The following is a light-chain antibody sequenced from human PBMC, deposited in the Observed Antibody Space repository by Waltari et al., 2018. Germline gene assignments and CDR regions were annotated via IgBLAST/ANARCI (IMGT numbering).Light chain of an antibody. CDR1: QSINNY. V-gene: IGKV1-39*01. CDR2: AAS. CDR3: QQYQSYPIT. J-gene: IGKJ4*01. Sequence: DIQMTQSPSSLSASVGDRVAITCRASQSINNYVNWYQQKPGQAPKLLIFAASTLQTGVPSRFSGSGSGTDFTLTISSLQPEDIATYYCQQYQSYPITFGGGTKVETK.